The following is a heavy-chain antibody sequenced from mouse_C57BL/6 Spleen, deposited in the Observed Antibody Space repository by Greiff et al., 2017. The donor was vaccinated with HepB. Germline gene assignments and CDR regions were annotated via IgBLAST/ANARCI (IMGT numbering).Heavy chain of an antibody. Sequence: DVHLVESGGGLVQPGESLKLSCESNEYEFPSHDMSWVRKTPEKRLELVAAINSDGGSTYYPDIMERRFTISRDNTQKTLYLQMSSLRSEDTALYYCARSHDGYSAWFASWGQGTLVTVSA. CDR3: ARSHDGYSAWFAS. V-gene: IGHV5-2*01. CDR2: INSDGGST. D-gene: IGHD2-3*01. CDR1: EYEFPSHD. J-gene: IGHJ3*01.